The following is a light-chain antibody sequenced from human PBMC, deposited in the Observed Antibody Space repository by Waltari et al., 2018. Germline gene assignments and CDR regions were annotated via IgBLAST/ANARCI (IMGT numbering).Light chain of an antibody. V-gene: IGLV2-14*01. CDR2: EVS. CDR1: SSDVGGFNY. J-gene: IGLJ1*01. CDR3: SSFTSSSVYV. Sequence: QSALTQPASVSGSPGQSITIPCTGTSSDVGGFNYVSWYQQHPGKAPKLIIYEVSNWPSGVSSRFSGSKSGNTASLTISGLQAEDESYYYCSSFTSSSVYVFGTGTKVTVL.